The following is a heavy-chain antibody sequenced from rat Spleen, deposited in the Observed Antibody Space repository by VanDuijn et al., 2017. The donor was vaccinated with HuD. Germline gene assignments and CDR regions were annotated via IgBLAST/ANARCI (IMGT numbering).Heavy chain of an antibody. D-gene: IGHD1-1*01. CDR2: ISYDGSST. V-gene: IGHV5-20*01. CDR3: TTARVTKGNYFDY. J-gene: IGHJ2*01. Sequence: EVQLVESGGGLVQPGRSMKLSCAASGFTFSDYYMAWVRQAPTKGLEWVASISYDGSSTYYRDSVKGRFTIARDNAKSTLYLQMDSLRSEDTATYYCTTARVTKGNYFDYWGQGVMVTVSS. CDR1: GFTFSDYY.